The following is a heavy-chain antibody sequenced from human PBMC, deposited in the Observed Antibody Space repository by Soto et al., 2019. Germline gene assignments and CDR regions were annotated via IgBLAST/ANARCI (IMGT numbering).Heavy chain of an antibody. D-gene: IGHD3-9*01. CDR3: ARVPRYYDILTGYYRVYYFDY. Sequence: PGGSLRLSCAASGFTVSSNYMSWVRQAPGKGLEWVSVIYSGGSTYYADSVKGRFTISRDNSKNTLYLQMNSLRAEDTAVYYCARVPRYYDILTGYYRVYYFDYWGKGALVTVSS. CDR1: GFTVSSNY. V-gene: IGHV3-66*01. J-gene: IGHJ4*02. CDR2: IYSGGST.